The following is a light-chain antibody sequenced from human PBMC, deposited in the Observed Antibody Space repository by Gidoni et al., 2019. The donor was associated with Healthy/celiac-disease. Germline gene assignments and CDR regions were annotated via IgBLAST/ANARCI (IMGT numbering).Light chain of an antibody. Sequence: EIVLTQSPGTLSLSPGERATLSCRASQSVSSSYLAWYQQQPGQAPRLLIYGASSRATGIPARFSGSGSGTDFTLTISRLEPEDCAVYYCQQYGSSPWTFGQGTKVEIK. CDR3: QQYGSSPWT. CDR2: GAS. CDR1: QSVSSSY. V-gene: IGKV3-20*01. J-gene: IGKJ1*01.